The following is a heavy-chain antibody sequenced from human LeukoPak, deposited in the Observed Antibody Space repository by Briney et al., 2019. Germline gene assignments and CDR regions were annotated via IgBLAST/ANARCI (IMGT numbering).Heavy chain of an antibody. CDR2: ISYDGSNK. CDR1: GFTFSSYG. D-gene: IGHD2-15*01. V-gene: IGHV3-30*03. CDR3: ARGVYCRGGYCYSALGY. J-gene: IGHJ4*02. Sequence: GGSLRLSCAASGFTFSSYGMRWVRQAPGKGLVWVAVISYDGSNKYYADSVKGRITISRDNSKNTLYLQMNSLRAEDTAVYYCARGVYCRGGYCYSALGYGGQGTLFPV.